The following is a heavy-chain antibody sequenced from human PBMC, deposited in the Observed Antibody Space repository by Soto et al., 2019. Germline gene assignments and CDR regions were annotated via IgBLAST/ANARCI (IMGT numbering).Heavy chain of an antibody. CDR2: ISSSSSYI. D-gene: IGHD4-17*01. J-gene: IGHJ5*02. Sequence: EVQLVESGGGLVKPGGSLRLSCAASGFTFSSYSMNWVRQAPGKGLEWVSSISSSSSYIYYADSVKGRFTISRDNAKNSLYLQMNRLRAEDTAVYYCARSPTTTPPWFDPWGQGTLVTVSS. CDR1: GFTFSSYS. V-gene: IGHV3-21*01. CDR3: ARSPTTTPPWFDP.